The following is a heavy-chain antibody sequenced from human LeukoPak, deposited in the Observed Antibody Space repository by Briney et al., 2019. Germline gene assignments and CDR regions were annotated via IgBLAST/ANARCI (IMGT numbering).Heavy chain of an antibody. CDR2: IYYSGST. Sequence: PSETLSLTCTDSGGSISNYYWSWIRQPPGGGLEWIGYIYYSGSTNYNPSLKSRVTISVDTSKNQFSLKLTSVTAADTAVYYCARSITGTRSKFESWGQGTLVTVSS. CDR1: GGSISNYY. J-gene: IGHJ5*01. V-gene: IGHV4-59*08. D-gene: IGHD1/OR15-1a*01. CDR3: ARSITGTRSKFES.